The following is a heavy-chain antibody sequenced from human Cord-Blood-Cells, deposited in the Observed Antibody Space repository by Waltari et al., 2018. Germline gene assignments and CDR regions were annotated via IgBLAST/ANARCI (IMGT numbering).Heavy chain of an antibody. V-gene: IGHV4-59*01. CDR2: IYYSGST. D-gene: IGHD5-18*01. CDR1: GGSISSYY. CDR3: AGVPRGYSYEYYFDY. J-gene: IGHJ4*02. Sequence: QVQLQESGPGLVKPSETLSLTCTVSGGSISSYYWSWIRQPPGKGLEWIGYIYYSGSTNYNPSLKSRVPISVDTSKNQFSLKLSSVTAADTAVYYCAGVPRGYSYEYYFDYWGQGTLVTVSS.